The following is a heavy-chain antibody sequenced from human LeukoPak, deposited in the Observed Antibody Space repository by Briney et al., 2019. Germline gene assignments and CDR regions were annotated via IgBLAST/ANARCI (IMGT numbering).Heavy chain of an antibody. V-gene: IGHV4-4*07. J-gene: IGHJ4*02. Sequence: PSETLSLTCTVSGGSISSYYWSWIRQPAGKGLEWIGRIYTSGSTNYNPSLKSRVTISVDKSKNQFSLKLSSVTAADTAMYYCARTTVVTSNFDFWGQGTLVTVSS. D-gene: IGHD4-23*01. CDR3: ARTTVVTSNFDF. CDR2: IYTSGST. CDR1: GGSISSYY.